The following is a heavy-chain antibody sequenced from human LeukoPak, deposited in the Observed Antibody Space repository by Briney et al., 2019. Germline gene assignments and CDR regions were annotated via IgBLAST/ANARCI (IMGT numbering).Heavy chain of an antibody. V-gene: IGHV4-59*08. Sequence: SETLSLTCTVSGGSISSSYWSWIRQPPGKGLEWIGYSFYSGSTNYNPSLKSRVTISVDTSKNQFSLKLSSVTAADTAVYYCATATTVVQYDAFDIWGQGTMVTVS. CDR3: ATATTVVQYDAFDI. CDR2: SFYSGST. CDR1: GGSISSSY. J-gene: IGHJ3*02. D-gene: IGHD4-23*01.